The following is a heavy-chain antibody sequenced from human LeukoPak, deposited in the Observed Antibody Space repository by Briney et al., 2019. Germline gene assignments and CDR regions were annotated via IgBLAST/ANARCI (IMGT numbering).Heavy chain of an antibody. CDR3: ARGKYYYGSGSHYYFDY. J-gene: IGHJ4*02. CDR2: IYTSGST. CDR1: GGSISSGSYY. D-gene: IGHD3-10*01. Sequence: SETLSLTCTVSGGSISSGSYYWSWIRQPAGKGLEWIGRIYTSGSTNYNPSLKSRVTISVDTSKNQFSLKLSSVTAADTAVYYCARGKYYYGSGSHYYFDYWGQGTLVTVSS. V-gene: IGHV4-61*02.